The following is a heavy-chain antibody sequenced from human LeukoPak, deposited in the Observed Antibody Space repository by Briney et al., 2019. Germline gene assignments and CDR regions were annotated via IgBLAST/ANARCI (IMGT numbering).Heavy chain of an antibody. CDR1: GGTFSSYA. J-gene: IGHJ6*02. CDR3: ARDLGDFWSGYYNYYYGVDV. Sequence: SVKVSCKASGGTFSSYAISWVRQAPGQGLEWMGGIIPIFGTANYAQKFQGRVTITADESTSTAYMELSSLRSEDTAVYYCARDLGDFWSGYYNYYYGVDVWGQGTTVTVSS. D-gene: IGHD3-3*01. CDR2: IIPIFGTA. V-gene: IGHV1-69*13.